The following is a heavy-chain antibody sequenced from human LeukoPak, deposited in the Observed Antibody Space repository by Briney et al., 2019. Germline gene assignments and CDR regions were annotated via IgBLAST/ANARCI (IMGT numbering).Heavy chain of an antibody. CDR3: ARGIAAAGRGPPRRGYYFDY. D-gene: IGHD6-13*01. CDR1: GGSISSSSYY. V-gene: IGHV4-39*07. Sequence: SETLSLTCTVSGGSISSSSYYWGWIRQPPGKGLEWIASIYYSGSTNYNPSLKSRVTISVDTSKNQFSLKLSSVTAADTAVYYCARGIAAAGRGPPRRGYYFDYWGQGTLVTVSS. J-gene: IGHJ4*02. CDR2: IYYSGST.